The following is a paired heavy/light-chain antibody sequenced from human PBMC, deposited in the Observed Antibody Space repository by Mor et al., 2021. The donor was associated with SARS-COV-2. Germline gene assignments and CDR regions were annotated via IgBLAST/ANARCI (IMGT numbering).Heavy chain of an antibody. V-gene: IGHV3-23*01. CDR2: ISASAGST. CDR3: VKGHYDSSSYPVNYYYYYGLDV. Sequence: EVQLLESGGGLVQPGGSLRLSCAASGFTFNSYAMTWVRQAPGKGLQWVSVISASAGSTLYADSVKGRFTISRDYSDMLYLQMNSLRAEDTAVYYCVKGHYDSSSYPVNYYYYYGLDVWGQGTTVTVSS. J-gene: IGHJ6*02. CDR1: GFTFNSYA. D-gene: IGHD3-22*01.
Light chain of an antibody. CDR3: LLSYGGARPV. CDR2: DTS. J-gene: IGLJ2*01. CDR1: TGAVTSGHS. V-gene: IGLV7-46*01. Sequence: QAVVTQEPSLTVSPGGTVTLTCASSTGAVTSGHSPYWFQQKPGQAPRTLIYDTSNKHSWTPARFSGSLLGGKAALTLSGAQPEDEAEYYCLLSYGGARPVFGGGTKLTVL.